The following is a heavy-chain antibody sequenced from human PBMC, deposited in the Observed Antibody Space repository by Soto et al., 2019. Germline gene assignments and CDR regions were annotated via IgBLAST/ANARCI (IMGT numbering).Heavy chain of an antibody. Sequence: QVQLVESGGGVVQPGTSLRLSCAASGFTFRSHGMHWVRQALGMGLEWVAGLSSDGSNKFYADSMKGRLTISRDQSKNTLYLQLTSLRVEDTAVYFCAKEWCAGSCHLDYFDSWGQGTLVTVSS. CDR1: GFTFRSHG. V-gene: IGHV3-30*18. CDR3: AKEWCAGSCHLDYFDS. J-gene: IGHJ4*02. CDR2: LSSDGSNK. D-gene: IGHD2-15*01.